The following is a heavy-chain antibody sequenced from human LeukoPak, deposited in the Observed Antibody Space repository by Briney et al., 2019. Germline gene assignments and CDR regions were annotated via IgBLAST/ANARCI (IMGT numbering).Heavy chain of an antibody. Sequence: SVKVSCKASGGTFSSYAISWVRQAPGQGLEWMGRIIPIFGTANYAQRFQGRVTITTDESTSTAYMELSSLRSEDTAVYYCALWKYDYVWGSYPQGDYRGQGTLVTVSS. CDR3: ALWKYDYVWGSYPQGDY. CDR1: GGTFSSYA. J-gene: IGHJ4*02. CDR2: IIPIFGTA. V-gene: IGHV1-69*05. D-gene: IGHD3-16*02.